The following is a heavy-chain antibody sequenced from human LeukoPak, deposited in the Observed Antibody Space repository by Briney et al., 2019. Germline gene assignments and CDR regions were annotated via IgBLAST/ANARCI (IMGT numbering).Heavy chain of an antibody. J-gene: IGHJ4*02. V-gene: IGHV4-4*07. Sequence: PSETLSLTCTVSGGSISSYYWGWIRQPAGKGLEWIGRIYTSGSTNYNPSLKSRVTMPVDTSKNQFSLKLSSVTAADTAVYYCARLRQLWSPNFDYWGQGTLVTVSS. CDR3: ARLRQLWSPNFDY. CDR1: GGSISSYY. CDR2: IYTSGST. D-gene: IGHD5-18*01.